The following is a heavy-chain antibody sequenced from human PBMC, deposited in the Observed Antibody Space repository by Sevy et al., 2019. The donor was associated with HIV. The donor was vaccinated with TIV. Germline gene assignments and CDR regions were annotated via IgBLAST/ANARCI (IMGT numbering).Heavy chain of an antibody. CDR3: ALERLSSDVAEYFQN. CDR2: IWHDGSNK. V-gene: IGHV3-30*02. J-gene: IGHJ1*01. CDR1: GFTFNFHG. D-gene: IGHD1-1*01. Sequence: GGSLRLSCAASGFTFNFHGMHWVRQAPGKGLEWVAFIWHDGSNKYMADSVKGRFTISRDNFQNSLFLQMDSLRPEDTAVYYCALERLSSDVAEYFQNWGQGTLVTVSS.